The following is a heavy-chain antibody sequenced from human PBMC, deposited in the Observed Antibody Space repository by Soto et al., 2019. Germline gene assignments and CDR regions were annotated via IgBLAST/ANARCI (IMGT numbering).Heavy chain of an antibody. CDR3: ARNVKADFYGSGIGRYYYYGMDV. V-gene: IGHV4-59*11. J-gene: IGHJ6*02. CDR2: IYYGGST. Sequence: SETLSLTCTVSGGSISTHCWSWIRQPPGKGLEWIGFIYYGGSTNYNPSLKSRVTISVDTSKNQFSLKLSSVTAADTAVYYCARNVKADFYGSGIGRYYYYGMDVWGQGTTVT. CDR1: GGSISTHC. D-gene: IGHD3-10*01.